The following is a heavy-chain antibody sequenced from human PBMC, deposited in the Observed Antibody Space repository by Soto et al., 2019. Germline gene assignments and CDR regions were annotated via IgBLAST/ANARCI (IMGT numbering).Heavy chain of an antibody. Sequence: ASVKVSCKASGYTFTSYAMHWVRQAPGQRLEWMGWINAGNGNTKYSQKFQGRVTITRDTSASTAYMELSSLRSEDTAVYYCARGPVVLVPAAIDNWFDPWGQGTLVTVSS. J-gene: IGHJ5*02. CDR3: ARGPVVLVPAAIDNWFDP. CDR1: GYTFTSYA. V-gene: IGHV1-3*01. CDR2: INAGNGNT. D-gene: IGHD2-2*01.